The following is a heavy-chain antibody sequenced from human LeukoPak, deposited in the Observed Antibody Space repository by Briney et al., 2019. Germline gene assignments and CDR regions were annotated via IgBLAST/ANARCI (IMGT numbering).Heavy chain of an antibody. CDR2: IWYDGSNK. V-gene: IGHV3-30*19. CDR3: ARDGRYCSGGSCYHNWFDP. J-gene: IGHJ5*02. Sequence: GKSLRLSCAASGFTFSSYGMLWVRQAPGKGLEWVAVIWYDGSNKYYADSVKGRFTISRDNSKNTLYLQMNSLRAEDTAVYYCARDGRYCSGGSCYHNWFDPWGQGTLVTVSS. CDR1: GFTFSSYG. D-gene: IGHD2-15*01.